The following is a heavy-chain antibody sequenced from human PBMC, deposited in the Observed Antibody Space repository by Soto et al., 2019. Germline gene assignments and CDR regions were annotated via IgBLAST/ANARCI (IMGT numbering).Heavy chain of an antibody. D-gene: IGHD6-19*01. V-gene: IGHV3-9*01. CDR2: ISWNSGSI. CDR3: AKDRFLAVDALAHYFDY. CDR1: GFTFDDYA. J-gene: IGHJ4*02. Sequence: EVQLVESGGGLVQPGRSLRPSCAASGFTFDDYAMHWVRQAPGQGLEWVSGISWNSGSIGYADSVKGRFPISRDNAKNLLYLQMNSLRAEDTALYYCAKDRFLAVDALAHYFDYWGQGTLVTVSS.